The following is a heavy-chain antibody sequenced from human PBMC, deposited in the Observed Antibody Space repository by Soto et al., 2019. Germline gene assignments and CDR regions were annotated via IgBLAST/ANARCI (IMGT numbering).Heavy chain of an antibody. V-gene: IGHV4-30-2*01. CDR2: IYHSGST. CDR3: ARGSMIVTGYYFDY. D-gene: IGHD3-22*01. J-gene: IGHJ4*02. CDR1: GGSISSGGYF. Sequence: QLQLQESGSGLVKPSQTLSLTCAVSGGSISSGGYFWSWIRQPPGKGLEWIGYIYHSGSTYYNPSLKSRVTISVDRSKNQFSLKLSSVTAADTAVYYCARGSMIVTGYYFDYWGQGTLVTVSS.